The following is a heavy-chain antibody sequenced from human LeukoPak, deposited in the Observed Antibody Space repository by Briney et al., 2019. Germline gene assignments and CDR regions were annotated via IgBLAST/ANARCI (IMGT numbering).Heavy chain of an antibody. Sequence: GGSLRLSCAASGFTFSTYAMSWVRQPPGKGLEWVSGISGSGGSTYYADSVKGRFTISRDNSKNTLFLQMNSLRAEDTAVYYCAREGNSYGSGSYYKGYFDLWGRGTLVTVSS. CDR2: ISGSGGST. D-gene: IGHD3-10*01. CDR1: GFTFSTYA. CDR3: AREGNSYGSGSYYKGYFDL. V-gene: IGHV3-23*01. J-gene: IGHJ2*01.